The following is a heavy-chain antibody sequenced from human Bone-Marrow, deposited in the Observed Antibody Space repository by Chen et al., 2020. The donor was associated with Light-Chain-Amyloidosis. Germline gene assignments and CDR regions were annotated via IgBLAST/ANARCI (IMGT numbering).Heavy chain of an antibody. V-gene: IGHV3-23*04. Sequence: EVQLVESGGGLLQRGGSLRLSCAASGFAFSSYAMSWVRQAPGKGLEWVSTISGRGGSRYYGDSVKCRLTISRDNSTNALFLQMSSLRAEYTAVYYCAKDISYDDILPGYPADAFDIWGQGTMVTVSS. CDR1: GFAFSSYA. CDR3: AKDISYDDILPGYPADAFDI. CDR2: ISGRGGSR. D-gene: IGHD3-9*01. J-gene: IGHJ3*02.